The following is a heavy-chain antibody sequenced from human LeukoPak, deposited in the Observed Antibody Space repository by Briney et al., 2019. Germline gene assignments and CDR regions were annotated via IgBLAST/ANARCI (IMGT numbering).Heavy chain of an antibody. CDR1: GFTFSSYA. Sequence: GGSLRLSCAASGFTFSSYAMSCVRQAPGKGLEWVSVISGSGGSTYYADSVKGRFTISRDNSKNTLFLQMNSLRAEDTAVYYCVGSGSYSTYNHAITLYYFDYWGQGTLVTVSS. J-gene: IGHJ4*02. CDR2: ISGSGGST. D-gene: IGHD3-10*01. CDR3: VGSGSYSTYNHAITLYYFDY. V-gene: IGHV3-23*01.